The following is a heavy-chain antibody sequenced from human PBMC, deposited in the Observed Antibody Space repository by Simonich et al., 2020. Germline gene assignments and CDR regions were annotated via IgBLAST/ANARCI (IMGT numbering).Heavy chain of an antibody. D-gene: IGHD6-6*01. V-gene: IGHV1-2*02. J-gene: IGHJ6*03. CDR1: GYTFTGYY. Sequence: QVQLVQSGAEVKKPGASVKVSCKASGYTFTGYYMHWVRQAPGQGLELMGWINPYRGGTNYEQKFQGRVTMTRDTSISTAYMELSRLRSDDTAVYYCARDRAARYYYYYYMDVWGKGTTVTVSS. CDR3: ARDRAARYYYYYYMDV. CDR2: INPYRGGT.